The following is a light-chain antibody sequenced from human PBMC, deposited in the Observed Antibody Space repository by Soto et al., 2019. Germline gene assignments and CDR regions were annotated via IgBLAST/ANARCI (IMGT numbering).Light chain of an antibody. CDR3: CSYASTSPYV. Sequence: QSVLTQPASVSGSPGQSITISCIGTSSDVGSSDLVSWYQQHPDTAPKLLIYGAIKRPSGVSTRFSGSKSGNTASLTISGLQAEDEADYYCCSYASTSPYVFGTGTKVTV. CDR1: SSDVGSSDL. CDR2: GAI. J-gene: IGLJ1*01. V-gene: IGLV2-23*01.